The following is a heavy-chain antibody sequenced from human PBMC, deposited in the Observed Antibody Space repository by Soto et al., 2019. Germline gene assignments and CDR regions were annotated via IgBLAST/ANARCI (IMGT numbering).Heavy chain of an antibody. CDR1: GGSISSSSYY. CDR2: IYYSGST. D-gene: IGHD5-12*01. V-gene: IGHV4-39*01. CDR3: ARRGSGGEFYYYYYGMDV. J-gene: IGHJ6*02. Sequence: PSETLSLTCTVSGGSISSSSYYWGWIRQPPGKGLEWIGSIYYSGSTYYNPSLKSRVTISVDTSKNQFSLKLSSVTAADTAVYYCARRGSGGEFYYYYYGMDVWGQGTTVTVS.